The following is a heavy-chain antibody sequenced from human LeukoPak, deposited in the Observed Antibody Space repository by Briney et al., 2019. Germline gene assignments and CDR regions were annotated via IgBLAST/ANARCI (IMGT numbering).Heavy chain of an antibody. Sequence: PGGSPRLSCAASGFTFRTYAMSWVRQTPGKGLDWVSVTSGSGGSTYYADSVKGRFTISRDNSKNTLYLQMNSLRAEDTAVYYCARGFWSGYYDYWGQGTLVTVSS. CDR3: ARGFWSGYYDY. CDR1: GFTFRTYA. D-gene: IGHD3-3*01. J-gene: IGHJ4*02. V-gene: IGHV3-23*01. CDR2: TSGSGGST.